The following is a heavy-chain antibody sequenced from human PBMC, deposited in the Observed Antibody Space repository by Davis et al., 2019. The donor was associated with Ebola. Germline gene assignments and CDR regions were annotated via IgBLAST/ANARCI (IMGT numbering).Heavy chain of an antibody. V-gene: IGHV1-69*02. CDR3: ARASYYYDSSGYYYETFDY. CDR1: GGAFSSYT. Sequence: SVKVSCKASGGAFSSYTISWVRQAPGQGLEWMGRIIPILGIANYAQKFQGRVTITADKSTSTAYMELSSLRSEDTAVYYCARASYYYDSSGYYYETFDYWGQGTLVTVSS. D-gene: IGHD3-22*01. J-gene: IGHJ4*02. CDR2: IIPILGIA.